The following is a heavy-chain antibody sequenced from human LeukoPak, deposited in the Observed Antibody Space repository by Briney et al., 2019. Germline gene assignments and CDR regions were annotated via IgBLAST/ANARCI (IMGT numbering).Heavy chain of an antibody. J-gene: IGHJ3*02. Sequence: PSETLSLTCTVSGGSISSSSYYWGWIRQPPGKGLEWIGRIYYSGSTYYNPSLKSRVTISVDTSKNQFSLKLSSVTAADTAVYYCAKAYSSPLDAFDIWGQGTMVTVSS. CDR1: GGSISSSSYY. CDR3: AKAYSSPLDAFDI. V-gene: IGHV4-39*07. D-gene: IGHD6-13*01. CDR2: IYYSGST.